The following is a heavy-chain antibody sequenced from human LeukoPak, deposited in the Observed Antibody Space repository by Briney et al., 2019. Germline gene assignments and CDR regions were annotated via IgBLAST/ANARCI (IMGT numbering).Heavy chain of an antibody. Sequence: GGSLRLSCAASGFTFSDYYMSWIRQAPGKGLEWVSYISSSGSTIYYADSVKGGFTISRDNAKNSLYLQMNSLRAEDTAVYYCARGEKYYYDSSGADYWGQGTLVTVSS. J-gene: IGHJ4*02. CDR1: GFTFSDYY. CDR2: ISSSGSTI. CDR3: ARGEKYYYDSSGADY. V-gene: IGHV3-11*01. D-gene: IGHD3-22*01.